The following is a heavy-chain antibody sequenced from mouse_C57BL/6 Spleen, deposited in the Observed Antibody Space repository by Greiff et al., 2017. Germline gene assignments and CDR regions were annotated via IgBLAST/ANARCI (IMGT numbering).Heavy chain of an antibody. D-gene: IGHD4-1*01. V-gene: IGHV1-69*01. CDR3: ARTRDWDGYYAMDD. Sequence: VQLQQPGAELVMPGASVKLSCKASCYTFTSYWMHWVKQRPGQGLEWIGEIDPSDSYTNYNQKFKGKSTLTVDKSSSTAYMQLSSLTSEDSAVYYCARTRDWDGYYAMDDWGQGTSVTVSS. J-gene: IGHJ4*01. CDR2: IDPSDSYT. CDR1: CYTFTSYW.